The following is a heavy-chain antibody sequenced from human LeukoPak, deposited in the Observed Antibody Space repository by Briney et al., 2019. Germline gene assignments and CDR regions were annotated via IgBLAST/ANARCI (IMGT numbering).Heavy chain of an antibody. CDR2: ISAYNGNT. D-gene: IGHD2-15*01. Sequence: ASVKVSCKASGYTFTSYGISWVRQAPGQGLEWMGWISAYNGNTNYAQKLQGRVTMTTDTSTSTAYMELRSLRSDDTAVYYCARDLRAGVVVAAGYWGQGTLVTVSS. CDR1: GYTFTSYG. V-gene: IGHV1-18*01. CDR3: ARDLRAGVVVAAGY. J-gene: IGHJ4*02.